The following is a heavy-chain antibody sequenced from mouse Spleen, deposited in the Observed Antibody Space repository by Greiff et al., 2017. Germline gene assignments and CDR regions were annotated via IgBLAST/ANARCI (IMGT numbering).Heavy chain of an antibody. J-gene: IGHJ4*01. D-gene: IGHD2-14*01. CDR1: GYSFTGYN. CDR2: IDPYYGGT. CDR3: ARGYDEDYAMDY. Sequence: EVKLMESGPELEKPGASVKISCKASGYSFTGYNMNWVKQSNGKSLEWIGNIDPYYGGTSYNQKFKGKATLTVDKSSSTAYMQLKSLTSEDSAVYYCARGYDEDYAMDYWGQGTSVTVSS. V-gene: IGHV1-39*01.